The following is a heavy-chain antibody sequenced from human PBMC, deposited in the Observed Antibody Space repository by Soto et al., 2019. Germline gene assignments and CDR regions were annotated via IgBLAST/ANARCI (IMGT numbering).Heavy chain of an antibody. J-gene: IGHJ4*02. V-gene: IGHV1-69*01. CDR3: ARLSDYVWGSYRYFDY. CDR1: GGTFSSYA. D-gene: IGHD3-16*02. CDR2: IIPIFGTA. Sequence: QVQLVQSGAEVKKPGSSVKVSCKASGGTFSSYAISWVRQAPGQGLEWMGGIIPIFGTANYAQKFQGRVTITADESTSTAYMELSSLRSEDTAVYYCARLSDYVWGSYRYFDYWGQGTLVTVSS.